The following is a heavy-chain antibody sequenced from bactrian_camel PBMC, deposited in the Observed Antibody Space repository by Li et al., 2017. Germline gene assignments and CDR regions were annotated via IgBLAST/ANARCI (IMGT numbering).Heavy chain of an antibody. V-gene: IGHV3S53*01. J-gene: IGHJ4*01. CDR1: GYINS. Sequence: HVQLVESGGGSVQVGGSLKLSCTYSGYINSLGWFRQAPGKQREGVAALWGESGTTDYGASVKGRFTISRDNTKNTVYLQMNDLQIADTGMYFCGMGFGAVPFPAQRGQGTQ. CDR3: GMGFGAVPFPAQ. D-gene: IGHD1*01. CDR2: LWGESGTT.